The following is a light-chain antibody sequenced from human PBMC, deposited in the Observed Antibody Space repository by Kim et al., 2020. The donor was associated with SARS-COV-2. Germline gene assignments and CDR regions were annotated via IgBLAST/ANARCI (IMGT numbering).Light chain of an antibody. J-gene: IGLJ3*02. CDR3: QAWDSSTMV. V-gene: IGLV3-1*01. CDR1: KLGDKY. CDR2: QDS. Sequence: VSPGQTASITCSGDKLGDKYACWYQQKPGQSPVLVIYQDSKRPSGIPERFSGSNSGNTATPTISGTQAMDEADYYCQAWDSSTMVFGGGTQLTVL.